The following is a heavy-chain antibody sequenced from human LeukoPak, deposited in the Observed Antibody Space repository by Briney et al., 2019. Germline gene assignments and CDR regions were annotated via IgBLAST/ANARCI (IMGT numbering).Heavy chain of an antibody. Sequence: GGSLRLSCAASGFTFRIYAIYWVRQAPGKGLEWVSGISGSGGDTYFADSVKGRFTISRDNSKNTVFLQMDSLRAEDTAVYYCAKTTAGYSSGRYPGWPIDYWGQGTLVTVSS. CDR2: ISGSGGDT. CDR3: AKTTAGYSSGRYPGWPIDY. V-gene: IGHV3-23*01. D-gene: IGHD6-19*01. CDR1: GFTFRIYA. J-gene: IGHJ4*02.